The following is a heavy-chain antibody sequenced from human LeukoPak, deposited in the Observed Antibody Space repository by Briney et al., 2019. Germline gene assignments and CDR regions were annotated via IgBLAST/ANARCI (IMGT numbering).Heavy chain of an antibody. CDR3: ARDLGYCSGGSCYNWFDP. D-gene: IGHD2-15*01. V-gene: IGHV3-66*01. CDR1: GFTVSDNY. CDR2: IYSGGST. J-gene: IGHJ5*02. Sequence: GGSLRLSCAASGFTVSDNYMSWVRQAPGKGLEWVSVIYSGGSTYYADSVKGRFTISRDNSKNTLYLQMNSLRAEDTAVYYCARDLGYCSGGSCYNWFDPWGQGTLVTVSS.